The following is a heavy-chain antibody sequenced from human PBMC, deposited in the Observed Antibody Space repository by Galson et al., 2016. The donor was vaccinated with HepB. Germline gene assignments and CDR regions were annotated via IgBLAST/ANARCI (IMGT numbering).Heavy chain of an antibody. Sequence: ETLSLTCAVSGGSISSGNWWSWVRQPPGKGLEWIGEIYHSGTANFNPSLESRGTMSLDKSKNQISLKVTSVTAADTAVYYCARHVGVPGTRGFDYWGQGTLVTVSS. V-gene: IGHV4-4*02. CDR3: ARHVGVPGTRGFDY. D-gene: IGHD2-2*01. CDR1: GGSISSGNW. J-gene: IGHJ4*02. CDR2: IYHSGTA.